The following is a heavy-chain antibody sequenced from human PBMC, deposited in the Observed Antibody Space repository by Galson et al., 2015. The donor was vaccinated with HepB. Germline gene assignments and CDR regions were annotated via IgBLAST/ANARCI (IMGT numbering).Heavy chain of an antibody. D-gene: IGHD3-22*01. V-gene: IGHV3-7*03. J-gene: IGHJ4*02. CDR2: IKQDGSEK. CDR3: ARDLHDSSGYYYPKYYFDY. Sequence: SLRLSCAASGFTFSSYWMSWVRQAPGKGLEWVANIKQDGSEKYYVDSVKGRFTISRDNAKNSLYLQMNSLRAEDTAVYYCARDLHDSSGYYYPKYYFDYWGQGTLVTVSS. CDR1: GFTFSSYW.